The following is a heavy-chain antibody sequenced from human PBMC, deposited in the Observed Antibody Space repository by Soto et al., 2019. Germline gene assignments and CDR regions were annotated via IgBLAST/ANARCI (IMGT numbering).Heavy chain of an antibody. CDR2: IYYSGST. CDR1: GGSISSYY. V-gene: IGHV4-59*01. Sequence: SETLCLTCTVSGGSISSYYWSWIRQPPGKGLEWIGYIYYSGSTNYNPSLKSRVTISVDTSKNQFSLKLSSVTAADTAVYYCARGSGTGTNYYYYYGMDVGGQGTRVTVSS. J-gene: IGHJ6*02. D-gene: IGHD3-10*01. CDR3: ARGSGTGTNYYYYYGMDV.